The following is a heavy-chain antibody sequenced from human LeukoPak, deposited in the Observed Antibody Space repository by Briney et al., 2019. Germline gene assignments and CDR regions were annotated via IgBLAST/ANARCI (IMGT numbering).Heavy chain of an antibody. CDR2: IYYSGST. Sequence: PSETLSLTCTVPGGSISSYYWSWIRQPPGKGLEWIGYIYYSGSTNYNPSLKSRVTISVDTSKNQFSLKLSSVTAADTAVYYCARVDSGWNYDFWSGYYTGGWFDPWGQGTLVTVSS. D-gene: IGHD3-3*01. CDR1: GGSISSYY. J-gene: IGHJ5*02. CDR3: ARVDSGWNYDFWSGYYTGGWFDP. V-gene: IGHV4-59*01.